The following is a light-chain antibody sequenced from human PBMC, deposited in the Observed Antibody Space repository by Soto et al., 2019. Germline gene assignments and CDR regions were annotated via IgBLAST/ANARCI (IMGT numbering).Light chain of an antibody. Sequence: QSVLTQPPSVSAAPGQTVTISCSGSSSNIGSNYVSWYQQLPGTAPKLLIYENNKRPSGIPDRFSGSKSGTSATLGITGLQTGDEADYYCGTWDSSLSAYVFGTGTKLTVL. V-gene: IGLV1-51*02. CDR2: ENN. CDR1: SSNIGSNY. J-gene: IGLJ1*01. CDR3: GTWDSSLSAYV.